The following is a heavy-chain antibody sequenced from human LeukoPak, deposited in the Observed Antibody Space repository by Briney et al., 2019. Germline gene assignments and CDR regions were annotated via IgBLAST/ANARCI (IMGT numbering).Heavy chain of an antibody. CDR3: ARRRLVLDAFDI. J-gene: IGHJ3*02. CDR1: GGSINNFY. Sequence: SETLSLTCTVSGGSINNFYWYWVRQPPGKGLEWIGSIYYSGSTYYNPSLKSRVTISVDTSKNQFSLKLSSVTAADTAVYYCARRRLVLDAFDIWGQGTMVTVSS. V-gene: IGHV4-59*05. D-gene: IGHD1-1*01. CDR2: IYYSGST.